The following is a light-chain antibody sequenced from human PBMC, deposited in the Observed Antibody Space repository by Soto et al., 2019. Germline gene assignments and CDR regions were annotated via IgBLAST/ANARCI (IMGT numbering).Light chain of an antibody. CDR3: QQYTNWPQT. CDR1: QSVSGN. J-gene: IGKJ1*01. Sequence: EIVMTQSPATLSVSPGERATLSCRASQSVSGNLAWYQQKPGQAPRLLIYGASIRATGIPARFSGSGSGTEFTLTISSLQSEDFAVYYCQQYTNWPQTFGQGTKVEIK. CDR2: GAS. V-gene: IGKV3-15*01.